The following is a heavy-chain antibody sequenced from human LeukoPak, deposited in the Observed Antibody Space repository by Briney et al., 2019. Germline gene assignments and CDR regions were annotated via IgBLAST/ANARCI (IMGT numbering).Heavy chain of an antibody. CDR2: ISSDGSDK. V-gene: IGHV3-30-3*01. CDR3: ARDYPADY. Sequence: GGSLRLSCAASGFTFSSYPIHWVRQAPGKGLDWVALISSDGSDKKYADSVRGRFTISRDNSKNTLYLQMHSLRVEDTAVYYCARDYPADYWGQGTLVTVSS. J-gene: IGHJ4*02. CDR1: GFTFSSYP.